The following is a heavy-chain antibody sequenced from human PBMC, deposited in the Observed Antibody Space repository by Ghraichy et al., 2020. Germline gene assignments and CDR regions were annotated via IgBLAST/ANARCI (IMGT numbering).Heavy chain of an antibody. D-gene: IGHD3-3*01. V-gene: IGHV3-9*01. CDR2: ISWNSGSI. Sequence: GGSLRLSCAASGFTFDDYAMHWVRQAPGKGLEWVSGISWNSGSIGYADSVKGRFTISRDNAKNSLYLQMNSLRAEDTALYYCAKEGYYDFWSGYTHYYYYGMDVWGQGTTVTVSS. CDR3: AKEGYYDFWSGYTHYYYYGMDV. J-gene: IGHJ6*02. CDR1: GFTFDDYA.